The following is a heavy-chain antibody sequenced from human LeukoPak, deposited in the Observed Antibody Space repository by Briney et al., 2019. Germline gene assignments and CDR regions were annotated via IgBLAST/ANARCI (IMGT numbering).Heavy chain of an antibody. CDR2: ISDSGDST. J-gene: IGHJ4*02. CDR3: AKELRRHSGGRWYFDY. V-gene: IGHV3-23*01. Sequence: PSGSLSLSCAASGFSFSSYSMSWVRQAPGKGLEWFSAISDSGDSTYYPASVRGRFTISRDNSKNTLNLQMNILRAEDTAEYYCAKELRRHSGGRWYFDYWGQGTLVTVSS. D-gene: IGHD2-15*01. CDR1: GFSFSSYS.